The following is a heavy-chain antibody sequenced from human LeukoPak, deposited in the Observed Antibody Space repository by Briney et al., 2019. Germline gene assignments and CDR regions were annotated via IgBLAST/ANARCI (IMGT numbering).Heavy chain of an antibody. Sequence: SETLSLTCAVYGGSFSGYYWSWIRQPPGKGLEWIGEINNSGSTNYNPSLKSRVTISVDTSKNQFSLKLSSVTAADTAVYYCARGRIAVAGTSERWFDPWGQGTLVTVSS. CDR3: ARGRIAVAGTSERWFDP. CDR2: INNSGST. D-gene: IGHD6-19*01. CDR1: GGSFSGYY. J-gene: IGHJ5*02. V-gene: IGHV4-34*01.